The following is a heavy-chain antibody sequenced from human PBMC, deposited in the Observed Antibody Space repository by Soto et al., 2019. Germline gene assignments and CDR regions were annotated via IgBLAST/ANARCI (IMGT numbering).Heavy chain of an antibody. D-gene: IGHD2-8*01. CDR2: LSDSGGSI. J-gene: IGHJ4*02. Sequence: EVQLLESGGGLVQPGGSLRLSCTASGFTFSRHAMTWVRQAPGKGLEWVSGLSDSGGSIYYADSVKGRFTISRDNSMNTLYLKMNTLRAEDTAIYYCAKVSSRGYAGFFDLWGQGTLVTVSS. CDR1: GFTFSRHA. CDR3: AKVSSRGYAGFFDL. V-gene: IGHV3-23*01.